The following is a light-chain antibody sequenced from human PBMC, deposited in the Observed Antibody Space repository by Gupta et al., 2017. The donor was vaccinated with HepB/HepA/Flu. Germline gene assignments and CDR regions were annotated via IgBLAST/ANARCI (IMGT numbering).Light chain of an antibody. CDR1: QSLLHSNGYNF. CDR2: LGS. J-gene: IGKJ1*01. Sequence: DIVMTQSPLSLPVPPGEPASISCRSSQSLLHSNGYNFLDWYLQRPGQSPKLLIYLGSNRASGVPDRFSGSGSGTDFTLKISRVEAEDVGVYYCMQALQTPRTFGQGTKVEIK. CDR3: MQALQTPRT. V-gene: IGKV2-28*01.